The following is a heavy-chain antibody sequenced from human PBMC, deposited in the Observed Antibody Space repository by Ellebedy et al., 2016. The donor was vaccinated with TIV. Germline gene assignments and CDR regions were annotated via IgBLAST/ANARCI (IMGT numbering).Heavy chain of an antibody. CDR2: IYSGGST. J-gene: IGHJ4*02. CDR1: GFTFSDYY. V-gene: IGHV3-66*04. D-gene: IGHD3-9*01. CDR3: ASHPDKIRYFDWLLSN. Sequence: GESLKISCAASGFTFSDYYMSWVRQAPGKGLEWVSVIYSGGSTYYADSVKGRFTISRDNSKNTLYLQMNSLRAEETAVYYCASHPDKIRYFDWLLSNWGQGTLVTVSS.